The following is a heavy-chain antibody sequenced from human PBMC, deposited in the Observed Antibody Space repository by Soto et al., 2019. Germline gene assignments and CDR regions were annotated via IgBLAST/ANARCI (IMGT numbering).Heavy chain of an antibody. J-gene: IGHJ5*02. CDR3: ASQTDGSVATITWVFAP. Sequence: PSETLSLTCTVSGGSISSSSYYWGWIRQPPGKGLEWIGSIYYSGSTYYNPSLKSQVTISVDTSKNQFSLKLSSVTAADTAVYYCASQTDGSVATITWVFAPWGQGTLVTVSS. CDR2: IYYSGST. CDR1: GGSISSSSYY. D-gene: IGHD5-12*01. V-gene: IGHV4-39*01.